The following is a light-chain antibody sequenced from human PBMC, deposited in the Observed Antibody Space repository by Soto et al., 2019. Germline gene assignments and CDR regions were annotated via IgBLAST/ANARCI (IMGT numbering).Light chain of an antibody. J-gene: IGLJ1*01. CDR2: DVT. CDR1: SSDVGHYNY. V-gene: IGLV2-14*03. Sequence: QSVLTQPASVSGSPGQSITISCTGTSSDVGHYNYVSWYQQHPGKAPKLMIYDVTIRPSGVSNRFSGSKSGNTASLTISGLQAADEADYYCTSYTRSSTLVFGTGTKLTV. CDR3: TSYTRSSTLV.